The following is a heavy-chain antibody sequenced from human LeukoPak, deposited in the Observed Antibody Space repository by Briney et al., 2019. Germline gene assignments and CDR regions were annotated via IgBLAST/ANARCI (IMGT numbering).Heavy chain of an antibody. CDR3: AKGLTYYDILTGFDY. V-gene: IGHV3-9*03. CDR2: ISWNSGSI. J-gene: IGHJ4*02. CDR1: GFTFDDYA. Sequence: GGSLRLSCAASGFTFDDYAMHWVRQAPGKGLEWVSGISWNSGSIGYADSVKGRFTISSDNAKNSLYLQMNSLRAEDMALYYCAKGLTYYDILTGFDYWGQGTLVTVSS. D-gene: IGHD3-9*01.